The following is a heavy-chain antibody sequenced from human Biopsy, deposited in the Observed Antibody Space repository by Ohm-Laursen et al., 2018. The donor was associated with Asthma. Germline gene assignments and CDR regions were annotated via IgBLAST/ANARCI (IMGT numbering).Heavy chain of an antibody. CDR3: VKDIRLQLWGFDS. Sequence: SSLRLSCAPSGFTFADYAMHWVRPAPGKGLEWVSGVSWNSGSIDYADSVKGRFTISRDNAKNSLYLQMNSLRGADTALYYCVKDIRLQLWGFDSWGQGTLVTVSS. CDR2: VSWNSGSI. D-gene: IGHD6-13*01. J-gene: IGHJ4*02. V-gene: IGHV3-9*01. CDR1: GFTFADYA.